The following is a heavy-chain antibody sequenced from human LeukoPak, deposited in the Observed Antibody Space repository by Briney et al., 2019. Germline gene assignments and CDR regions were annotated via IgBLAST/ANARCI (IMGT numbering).Heavy chain of an antibody. Sequence: GESLKISCKASGYSFTSYWIGWVRQMPGKGLEWMGIIYPGDSDTRYSPSFQGQVTISADKSINIAYLQWNSLKASDTAMYYCARFVGACSGGSCYSDYWGQGTLVTVSS. CDR2: IYPGDSDT. D-gene: IGHD2-15*01. V-gene: IGHV5-51*01. CDR3: ARFVGACSGGSCYSDY. CDR1: GYSFTSYW. J-gene: IGHJ4*02.